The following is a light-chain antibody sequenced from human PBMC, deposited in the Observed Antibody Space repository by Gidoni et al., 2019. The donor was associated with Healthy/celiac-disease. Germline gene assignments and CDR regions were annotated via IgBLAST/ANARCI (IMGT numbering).Light chain of an antibody. CDR3: QSADSSGTYEV. CDR2: KDS. J-gene: IGLJ2*01. V-gene: IGLV3-25*03. Sequence: SYELPQPPSVSVSPAQTARITCSGDALPKQYAYWYQQKPGQAPVLVIYKDSERPSGSPERFAGSSSGTTVTLTISGVQAEDEADYYCQSADSSGTYEVFGGGTKLTVL. CDR1: ALPKQY.